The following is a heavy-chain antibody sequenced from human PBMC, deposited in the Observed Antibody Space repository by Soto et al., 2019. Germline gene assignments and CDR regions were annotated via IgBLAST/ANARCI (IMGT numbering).Heavy chain of an antibody. CDR1: GFTFSSYS. CDR2: MSYDENSK. D-gene: IGHD3-16*01. J-gene: IGHJ4*02. V-gene: IGHV3-30-3*01. CDR3: VRGRTVNDHDDFDS. Sequence: PVGSLRLSCAASGFTFSSYSMHWVRQAPGKGLEWVAAMSYDENSKYFADSVKGRFTISRDNSKNTLSLQMNSLGPEDSAVYYCVRGRTVNDHDDFDSCGQGTLVTVSS.